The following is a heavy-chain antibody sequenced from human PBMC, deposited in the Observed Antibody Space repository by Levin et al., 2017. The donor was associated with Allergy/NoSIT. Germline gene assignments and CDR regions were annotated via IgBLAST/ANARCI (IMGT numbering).Heavy chain of an antibody. CDR3: ARTSTKGVYAINRCFDY. V-gene: IGHV5-51*01. Sequence: GGSLRLSCKGSGYSFTSYWIGWVRQMPGKGLEWMGIIYPGDSDTRYSPSFQGQVTISADKSISTAYLQWSSLKASDTAMYYCARTSTKGVYAINRCFDYWGQGTLVTVSS. D-gene: IGHD2-8*01. CDR2: IYPGDSDT. J-gene: IGHJ4*02. CDR1: GYSFTSYW.